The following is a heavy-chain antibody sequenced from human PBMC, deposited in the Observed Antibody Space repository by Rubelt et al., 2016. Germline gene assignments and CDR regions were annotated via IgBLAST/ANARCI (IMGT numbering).Heavy chain of an antibody. V-gene: IGHV3-9*01. CDR1: GFTFDDYA. Sequence: GGLVQPGRSLRLSCAASGFTFDDYAMHWVRQAPGKGLEWVSGISWNSGSIGYADSVKGRFTISRDNAKNSLYLQMNSLRAEDTAVYYCARDEGDYDYVWGSYRPGAFDIWGQGTMVTVSS. CDR3: ARDEGDYDYVWGSYRPGAFDI. CDR2: ISWNSGSI. J-gene: IGHJ3*02. D-gene: IGHD3-16*02.